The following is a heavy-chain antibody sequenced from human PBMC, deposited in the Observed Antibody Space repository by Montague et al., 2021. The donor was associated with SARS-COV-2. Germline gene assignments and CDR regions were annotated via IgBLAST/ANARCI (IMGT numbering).Heavy chain of an antibody. J-gene: IGHJ6*02. CDR1: GGSINSYY. D-gene: IGHD2-21*01. CDR3: ARDGCSSFEMLIGRRHYYCGMDV. Sequence: SETLSLTCGVSGGSINSYYWSWIRQPAGKGLEWIGRIYTSGRTNHSPSLKSRVTISVDTSRNHLSLKLTSVTAADTAVYYCARDGCSSFEMLIGRRHYYCGMDVWGQGTTVTVSS. V-gene: IGHV4-4*07. CDR2: IYTSGRT.